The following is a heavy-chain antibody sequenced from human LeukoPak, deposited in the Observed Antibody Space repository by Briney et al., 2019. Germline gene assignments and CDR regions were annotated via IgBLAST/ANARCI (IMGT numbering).Heavy chain of an antibody. CDR2: IYYSGST. CDR3: AREGLVVNYFDY. J-gene: IGHJ4*02. V-gene: IGHV4-59*01. CDR1: GGSISSYY. D-gene: IGHD2-15*01. Sequence: PSETLSLTCTVPGGSISSYYWSWIRQPPGKGLEWIGYIYYSGSTNYNPSLKSRVTISVDTSKNQFSLKLSSVTAADTAVYYCAREGLVVNYFDYWGQGTLVTVSS.